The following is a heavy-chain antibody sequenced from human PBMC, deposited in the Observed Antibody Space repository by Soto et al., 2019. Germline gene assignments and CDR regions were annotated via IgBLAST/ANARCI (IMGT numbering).Heavy chain of an antibody. CDR3: ARGGSGYVWFNEF. D-gene: IGHD3-22*01. V-gene: IGHV1-69*01. CDR2: IVPIFGTA. CDR1: GGIFSSYA. J-gene: IGHJ4*02. Sequence: QEQLVRSGAEVKKPGSSVKVSCKASGGIFSSYAISWVRQAPGQGLEWMGGIVPIFGTANYAQKFQGRVTITADESTNTAYMDLSSLKSEDTAIYYCARGGSGYVWFNEFWGQGTLVTVSS.